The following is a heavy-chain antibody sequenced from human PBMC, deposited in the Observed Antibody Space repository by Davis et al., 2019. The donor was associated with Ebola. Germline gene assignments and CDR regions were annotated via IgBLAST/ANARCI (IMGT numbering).Heavy chain of an antibody. J-gene: IGHJ5*02. CDR3: TRDMAYKCFDL. D-gene: IGHD3-10*01. V-gene: IGHV3-7*01. CDR2: TNPDASEK. CDR1: QFNFTGAW. Sequence: PGGSLRLSCAGSQFNFTGAWMNWVRQVPGKGLEWVASTNPDASEKYYVDSARGRFTISRANAKKSLYLQMNSLRVEDTAIYYCTRDMAYKCFDLWGQGTLVTVSS.